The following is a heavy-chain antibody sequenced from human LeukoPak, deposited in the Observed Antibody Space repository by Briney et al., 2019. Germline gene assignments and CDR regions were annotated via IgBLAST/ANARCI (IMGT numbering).Heavy chain of an antibody. J-gene: IGHJ4*02. Sequence: GGSLRLSCAASGFTFSSYATSWVRQAPGKGPEWVSSLSGGGGDTYYADSVNGRFNISRDNSKKTLYLQMNSLRAGDTAVYYCAKDRYYGSRRAYDYWGQGTLVTVSS. CDR3: AKDRYYGSRRAYDY. CDR1: GFTFSSYA. CDR2: LSGGGGDT. V-gene: IGHV3-23*01. D-gene: IGHD3-22*01.